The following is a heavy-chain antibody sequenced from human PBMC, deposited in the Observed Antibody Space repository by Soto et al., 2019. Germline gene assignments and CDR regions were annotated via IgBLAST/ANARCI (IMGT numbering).Heavy chain of an antibody. Sequence: GGSLRLSCAASGFTFRSFPMNRVRQAPGKGLEWVSTISSNSAYIYYTDALRGRFTISRDNAKNSLHLQMNSLRAEDTAVYYCTRDASRDSSARGWFDPWGPGTLDTVSS. CDR1: GFTFRSFP. V-gene: IGHV3-21*01. D-gene: IGHD6-13*01. CDR2: ISSNSAYI. J-gene: IGHJ5*02. CDR3: TRDASRDSSARGWFDP.